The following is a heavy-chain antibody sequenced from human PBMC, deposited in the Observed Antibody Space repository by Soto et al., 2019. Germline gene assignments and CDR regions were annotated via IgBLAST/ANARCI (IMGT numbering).Heavy chain of an antibody. Sequence: QVQLVQSGAEVKKPGASVKVSCKASGYTFTSYGISWVRQAPGQGLEWIGWISGYNDKTNYAQKFQGRVTVTTDTSASTAYMELRSLRSDDTAVYYCARDDSREWLDPSDAFDIWGQGTMVTVSS. CDR2: ISGYNDKT. CDR1: GYTFTSYG. J-gene: IGHJ3*02. CDR3: ARDDSREWLDPSDAFDI. V-gene: IGHV1-18*01. D-gene: IGHD6-19*01.